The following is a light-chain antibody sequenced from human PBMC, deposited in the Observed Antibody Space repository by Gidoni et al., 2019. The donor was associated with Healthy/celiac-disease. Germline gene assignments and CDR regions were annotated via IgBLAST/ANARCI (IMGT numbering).Light chain of an antibody. J-gene: IGKJ4*01. Sequence: VLPQSPGTLSLSPGERATLSCRASQSVSSSYLAWYQQKPGQAPRLLIYGASSRATGIPDRFSGSGSGTDFTLTISRLEPEDFAVYYCKQYGSSPLTFGGGTKVEIK. CDR3: KQYGSSPLT. CDR1: QSVSSSY. CDR2: GAS. V-gene: IGKV3-20*01.